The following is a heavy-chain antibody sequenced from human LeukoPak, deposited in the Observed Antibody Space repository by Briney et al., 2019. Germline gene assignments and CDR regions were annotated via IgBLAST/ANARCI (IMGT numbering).Heavy chain of an antibody. CDR1: GFTFSSYA. D-gene: IGHD3-22*01. V-gene: IGHV3-23*01. CDR2: ISSSGGST. J-gene: IGHJ4*02. CDR3: AKELYYYDSSGSFDY. Sequence: PGASLRLSCAASGFTFSSYAMSWVRQSPGKGLEWVSAISSSGGSTYYTDSVKGRFTISRDNSKNTLYLQMNSLRAEDTAVYYCAKELYYYDSSGSFDYWGQGTLVAVSS.